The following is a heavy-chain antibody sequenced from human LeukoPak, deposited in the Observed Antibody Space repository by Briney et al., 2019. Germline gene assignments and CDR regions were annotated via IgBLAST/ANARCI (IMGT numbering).Heavy chain of an antibody. CDR3: AKDSSGWFLSPWDFDY. D-gene: IGHD6-19*01. Sequence: GGSLRLSCAASGFTFSSYGMHWVRQAPGKGLEWVAVISYDGSNKYYADSVKGRFTISRDNAKNSLYLQMNSLRAEDTALYYCAKDSSGWFLSPWDFDYWGQGTLVTVSS. J-gene: IGHJ4*02. V-gene: IGHV3-30*18. CDR2: ISYDGSNK. CDR1: GFTFSSYG.